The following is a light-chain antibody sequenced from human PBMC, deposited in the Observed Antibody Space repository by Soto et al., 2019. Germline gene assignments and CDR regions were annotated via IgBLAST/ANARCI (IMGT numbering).Light chain of an antibody. CDR3: QQYGTSPTWT. V-gene: IGKV3-20*01. Sequence: NVLTQSPGTLSLSPGERATLSCRASQSVSSSHLAWYQQKPGQAPRLLIYGASTRATGIPDRFSGSGSGTDFTLTISRLEPEDFAVYYCQQYGTSPTWTFGQGTKVDIK. J-gene: IGKJ1*01. CDR2: GAS. CDR1: QSVSSSH.